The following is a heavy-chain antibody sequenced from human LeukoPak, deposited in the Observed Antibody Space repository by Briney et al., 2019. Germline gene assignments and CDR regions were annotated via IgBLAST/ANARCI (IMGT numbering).Heavy chain of an antibody. J-gene: IGHJ4*02. CDR3: ARDHLLSRAFDY. CDR2: IYHSGST. V-gene: IGHV4-39*07. D-gene: IGHD3-16*02. Sequence: SETLSLTCTVSGGSISGSSYYWGWIRQPPGKGLEWIGSIYHSGSTYYNPSLKSRVTISVDRSKNQFSLKLSSVTAADTAVYYCARDHLLSRAFDYWGQGTLVTVSS. CDR1: GGSISGSSYY.